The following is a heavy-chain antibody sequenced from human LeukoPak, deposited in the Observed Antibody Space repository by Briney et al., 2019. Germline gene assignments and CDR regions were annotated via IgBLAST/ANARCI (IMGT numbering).Heavy chain of an antibody. D-gene: IGHD3-22*01. J-gene: IGHJ4*02. CDR1: GGSISSYY. CDR2: IYTSGST. Sequence: PTETLSLTCTVSGGSISSYYWSWIRQPAGKGLEWIGRIYTSGSTNYNPSLKSRVTMSVDTSKNQFSLKLSSVTAADTAVYYCARVGYYDSSGYYAIDYWGQGTLVTVSS. CDR3: ARVGYYDSSGYYAIDY. V-gene: IGHV4-4*07.